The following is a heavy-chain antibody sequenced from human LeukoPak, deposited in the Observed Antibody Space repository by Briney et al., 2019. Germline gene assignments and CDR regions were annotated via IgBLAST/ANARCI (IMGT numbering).Heavy chain of an antibody. V-gene: IGHV3-21*01. CDR2: ISSSSSYI. CDR1: GFTFSSYS. CDR3: ATYRSSGWYMPPNY. D-gene: IGHD6-19*01. J-gene: IGHJ4*02. Sequence: PGGSLRLSCAASGFTFSSYSMNWVRQAPGKGLEWVSSISSSSSYIYYADSVKGRFTISRDNAKNSLYLQMNSLRAEDTAVYYCATYRSSGWYMPPNYWGQGTLATVSS.